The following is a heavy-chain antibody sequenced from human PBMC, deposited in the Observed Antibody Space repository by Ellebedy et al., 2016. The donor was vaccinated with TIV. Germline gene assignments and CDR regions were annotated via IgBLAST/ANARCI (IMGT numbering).Heavy chain of an antibody. V-gene: IGHV1-18*04. CDR1: GYTFTNYG. CDR2: VSTNNGNT. D-gene: IGHD3-22*01. Sequence: AASVKVSCKTSGYTFTNYGISWVRQAPGQGLEWMGWVSTNNGNTNYAQKFQGRVTMTTDTSTNTAYMELSSLRSEDTALYYCAADTSGYVYYGMDVWGQGTTVTVSS. J-gene: IGHJ6*02. CDR3: AADTSGYVYYGMDV.